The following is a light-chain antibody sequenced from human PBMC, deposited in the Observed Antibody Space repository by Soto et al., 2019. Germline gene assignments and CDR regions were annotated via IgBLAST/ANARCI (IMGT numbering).Light chain of an antibody. CDR2: GAS. Sequence: EIVLTQSPGTLSLSPGERAALSCRASQSLSSNYLAWYQQKPGQAPRLLIYGASNTAPGIPDRFSGRGSGTDFILTISRLEPEDFAVYYCQHCGSSLWTFGQGTKVEIK. CDR3: QHCGSSLWT. J-gene: IGKJ1*01. V-gene: IGKV3-20*01. CDR1: QSLSSNY.